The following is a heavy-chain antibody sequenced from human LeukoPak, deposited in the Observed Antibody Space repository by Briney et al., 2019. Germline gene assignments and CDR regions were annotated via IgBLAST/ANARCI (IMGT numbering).Heavy chain of an antibody. CDR1: GFTFSSYS. V-gene: IGHV3-48*01. CDR3: ARARDYVWGSYLYY. D-gene: IGHD3-16*02. Sequence: PGGSLRLSCAASGFTFSSYSMNWVRQAPGKGLEWVSYISSSSSTIYYADSVKGRFTISRDNAKNTLYLQMNSLRAEDTAVYYCARARDYVWGSYLYYWGQGTLVTVSS. CDR2: ISSSSSTI. J-gene: IGHJ4*02.